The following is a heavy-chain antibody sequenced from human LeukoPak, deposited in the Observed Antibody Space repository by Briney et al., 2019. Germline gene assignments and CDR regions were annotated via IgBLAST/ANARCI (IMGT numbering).Heavy chain of an antibody. CDR1: GFTFSTYT. CDR2: ISWNSGSI. CDR3: AKAAVAGDVFDY. V-gene: IGHV3-9*03. J-gene: IGHJ4*02. D-gene: IGHD6-19*01. Sequence: GGSPRLSCAASGFTFSTYTMNWVRQAPGKGLEWVSGISWNSGSIGYADSVKGRFTISRDNAKNSLYLQMNSLRAEDMALYYCAKAAVAGDVFDYWGQGTLVTVSS.